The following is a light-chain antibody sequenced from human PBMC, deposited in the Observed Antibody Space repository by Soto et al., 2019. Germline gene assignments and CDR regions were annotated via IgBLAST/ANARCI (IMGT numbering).Light chain of an antibody. CDR3: SSYTSSSTLV. Sequence: QSALTPPASVSGSPGQSITISCTGTSSDVGGYNYVSWYQHHPGKAPKLMIYDVSNRPSGVSNRFSGSKSGNTASLTISGLQAEDEADYYCSSYTSSSTLVFDGGTKVTVL. J-gene: IGLJ2*01. V-gene: IGLV2-14*03. CDR2: DVS. CDR1: SSDVGGYNY.